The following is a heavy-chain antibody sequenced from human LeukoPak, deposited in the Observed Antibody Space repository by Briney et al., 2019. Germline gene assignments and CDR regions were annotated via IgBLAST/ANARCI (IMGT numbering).Heavy chain of an antibody. CDR1: GGSITGYY. CDR3: ARGRGQPDYDSSGYFDY. V-gene: IGHV4-59*01. CDR2: IYDSGST. J-gene: IGHJ4*02. D-gene: IGHD3-22*01. Sequence: SETLSLTCTVSGGSITGYYWSWIRQPPGKGLEWIGYIYDSGSTDYKPSLKSRVTISVDTSKNQFSLKPTSVTAADTAVYYCARGRGQPDYDSSGYFDYWGQGSLVTVSS.